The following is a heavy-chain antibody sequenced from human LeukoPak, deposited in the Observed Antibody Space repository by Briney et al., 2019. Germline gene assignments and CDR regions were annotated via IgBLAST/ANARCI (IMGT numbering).Heavy chain of an antibody. CDR3: ARDLIVVVAAINGIAFDI. CDR1: GFTFSSYS. V-gene: IGHV3-21*01. Sequence: GGSLRLSCAASGFTFSSYSMNWVRQAPGKGLEWVSSISSSSSYIYYADSVKGRFTISRDNAKNSLYLQMNSLRAEDTAVYYCARDLIVVVAAINGIAFDIWGQGTMVTVSS. J-gene: IGHJ3*02. CDR2: ISSSSSYI. D-gene: IGHD2-15*01.